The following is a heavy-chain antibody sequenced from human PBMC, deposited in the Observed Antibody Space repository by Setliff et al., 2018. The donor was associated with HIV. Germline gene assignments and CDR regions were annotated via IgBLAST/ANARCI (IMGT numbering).Heavy chain of an antibody. CDR2: IYYSGST. CDR3: AGGPGYCSGGKCYPGGWFDP. J-gene: IGHJ5*02. D-gene: IGHD2-15*01. CDR1: GGSISSSSYY. V-gene: IGHV4-39*07. Sequence: SETLSLTCTVSGGSISSSSYYWGWIRQPPGKGLEWIGSIYYSGSTYYNPSLKSRVTISVDMSKNQFSLKLSAVTAADTAVYYCAGGPGYCSGGKCYPGGWFDPWGQGTLVTVSS.